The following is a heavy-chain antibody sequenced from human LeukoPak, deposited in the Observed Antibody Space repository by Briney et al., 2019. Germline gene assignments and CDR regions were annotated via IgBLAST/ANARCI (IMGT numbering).Heavy chain of an antibody. CDR1: GGSISSNY. D-gene: IGHD6-19*01. Sequence: SETLSLTCLVSGGSISSNYWTWIRQPPGKGLEWIGYISYSGSTNYNPSLKSRVTMSVDTSKNHFSLKLTSVTAADTAVYYCARDKVAVDGPRFDPWGQGTLVTVSS. CDR2: ISYSGST. V-gene: IGHV4-59*12. CDR3: ARDKVAVDGPRFDP. J-gene: IGHJ5*02.